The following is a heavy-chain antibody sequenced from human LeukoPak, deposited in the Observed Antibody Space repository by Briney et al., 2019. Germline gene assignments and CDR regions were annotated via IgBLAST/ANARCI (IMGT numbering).Heavy chain of an antibody. Sequence: PGGSLRLSCAASGFMFRSYNMNWVRQAPGKGLEWVSSINARGDDFYYADSLEGRFTISRDNDKNSLYLQMNSLRSDDTAVYYCVSDRSDGGYAESNAYPTFDLWGRGTLVTVSS. D-gene: IGHD5-18*01. CDR2: INARGDDF. CDR1: GFMFRSYN. V-gene: IGHV3-21*04. J-gene: IGHJ2*01. CDR3: VSDRSDGGYAESNAYPTFDL.